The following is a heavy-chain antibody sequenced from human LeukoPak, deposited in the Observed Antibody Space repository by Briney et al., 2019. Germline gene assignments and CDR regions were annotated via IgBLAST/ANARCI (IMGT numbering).Heavy chain of an antibody. CDR3: ARGRNWFDP. CDR2: IKQDGSAK. CDR1: GFTFSDYW. V-gene: IGHV3-7*04. Sequence: GGPLRLSCAASGFTFSDYWMHWVRQAPGKGLEWVANIKQDGSAKYYVDSVKGRFTISRDNAKNSLYLQMNSLRAEDTAVYYCARGRNWFDPWGQGTLVTVSS. J-gene: IGHJ5*02.